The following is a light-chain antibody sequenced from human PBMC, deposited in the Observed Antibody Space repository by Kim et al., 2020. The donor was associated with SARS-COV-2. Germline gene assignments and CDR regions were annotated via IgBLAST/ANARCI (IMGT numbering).Light chain of an antibody. CDR2: DAS. CDR3: QQYTTYWT. CDR1: QSISTY. Sequence: DIQMTQSPSTLSASVGDRVNITCRASQSISTYLAWYQQKPGKAPKLLIYDASSLESGVPSRFSGSGSGTEFTLTISSLQPDDFATYYCQQYTTYWTFGQGTKVDIK. V-gene: IGKV1-5*01. J-gene: IGKJ1*01.